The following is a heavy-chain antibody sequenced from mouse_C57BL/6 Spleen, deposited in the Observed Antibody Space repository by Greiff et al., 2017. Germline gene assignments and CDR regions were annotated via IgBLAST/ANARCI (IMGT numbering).Heavy chain of an antibody. Sequence: QVQLKESGPGLVQPSQSLSITCTVSGFSLTSYGVNWVRQSPGKGLEWLGVIWSGGSTDNNAAFISRLSISKDNSKSQVFFKMNSMQANDTATYYCARSNGSSPYWYFDVWGTGTTVTVSS. J-gene: IGHJ1*03. CDR3: ARSNGSSPYWYFDV. V-gene: IGHV2-2*02. CDR2: IWSGGST. CDR1: GFSLTSYG. D-gene: IGHD1-1*01.